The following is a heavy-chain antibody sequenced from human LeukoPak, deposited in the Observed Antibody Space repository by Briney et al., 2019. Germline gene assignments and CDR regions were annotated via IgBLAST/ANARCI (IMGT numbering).Heavy chain of an antibody. CDR1: GFTFSSYE. CDR3: ARDLYGMDV. CDR2: ISSSGSTI. Sequence: GGSLRLSCAASGFTFSSYEMNWVRQAPGKGLEWVSYISSSGSTIYYADSVKARFTISRDNAKNSLYLQMNSLRAEDTAVYYCARDLYGMDVWGQGTTVTVSS. V-gene: IGHV3-48*03. J-gene: IGHJ6*02.